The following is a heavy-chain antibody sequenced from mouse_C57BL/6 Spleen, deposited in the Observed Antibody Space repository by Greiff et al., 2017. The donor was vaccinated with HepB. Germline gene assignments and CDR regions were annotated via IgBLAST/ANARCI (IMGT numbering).Heavy chain of an antibody. V-gene: IGHV1-52*01. J-gene: IGHJ2*01. CDR3: ARDPTTVEGDY. CDR2: IDPSDSET. D-gene: IGHD1-1*01. Sequence: QVQLKQPGAELVRPGSSVKLSCKASGYTFTSYWMHWVKQRPIQGLEWIGNIDPSDSETHYNQKFKDKATLTVDKSSSTAYMQLSSLTSEDSAVYYCARDPTTVEGDYWGQGTTLTVSS. CDR1: GYTFTSYW.